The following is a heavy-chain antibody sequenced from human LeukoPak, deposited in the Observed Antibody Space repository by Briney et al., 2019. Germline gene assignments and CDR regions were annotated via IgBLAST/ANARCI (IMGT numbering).Heavy chain of an antibody. Sequence: SETLSLTCSLSGASISGSRYFWGWIRQPPGKGLDWIGTISYTGDTYYSPSLKSRLTMSLDTSKNQFSLKLTSVTAADTAVYYCARHGCDFGDTGGLWGQGTLVTVSS. CDR1: GASISGSRYF. V-gene: IGHV4-39*07. J-gene: IGHJ4*02. D-gene: IGHD4-17*01. CDR3: ARHGCDFGDTGGL. CDR2: ISYTGDT.